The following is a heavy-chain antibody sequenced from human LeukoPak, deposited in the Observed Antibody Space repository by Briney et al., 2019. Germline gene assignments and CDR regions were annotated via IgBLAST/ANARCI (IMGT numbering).Heavy chain of an antibody. V-gene: IGHV4-34*01. D-gene: IGHD3-22*01. CDR2: INHSGST. Sequence: PSETLSLTCAVYGGSFSGYYWSWIRQPPGKGLEWIGEINHSGSTNYNPSLKSRVTISVDTSKNQLSLKVSSVTAADTAVYYCARDLGYYDSSGYNDAFDIWGQGTMVTVSS. CDR3: ARDLGYYDSSGYNDAFDI. CDR1: GGSFSGYY. J-gene: IGHJ3*02.